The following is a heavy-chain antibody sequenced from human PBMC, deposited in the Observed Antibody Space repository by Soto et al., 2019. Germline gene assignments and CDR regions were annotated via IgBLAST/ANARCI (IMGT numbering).Heavy chain of an antibody. CDR2: ISSNGGST. CDR1: GFTFSSYA. J-gene: IGHJ6*02. D-gene: IGHD3-22*01. V-gene: IGHV3-64*01. CDR3: ARDFPLTSGYPDYYYYGMDV. Sequence: PGGSLRLSCAASGFTFSSYAMHWVRQAPGKGLEYVSAISSNGGSTYYANSVKGRFTISRDNSKNTLYLQMGSLRAEDMAVYYCARDFPLTSGYPDYYYYGMDVWGQGTTVTVSS.